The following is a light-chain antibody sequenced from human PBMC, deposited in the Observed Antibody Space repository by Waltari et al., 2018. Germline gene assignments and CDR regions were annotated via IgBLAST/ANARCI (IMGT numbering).Light chain of an antibody. V-gene: IGLV1-51*02. CDR3: ATWDNSLSAGV. CDR2: ENN. Sequence: QSVLTQPPSVSAAPGQKVPIPCPARNSNIASTSVSWYQQLPGTAPKLLIYENNKRPSGIPGRFFASKFGTSATLGIAGLQSGDEADYYCATWDNSLSAGVFGPGTKVAVL. CDR1: NSNIASTS. J-gene: IGLJ1*01.